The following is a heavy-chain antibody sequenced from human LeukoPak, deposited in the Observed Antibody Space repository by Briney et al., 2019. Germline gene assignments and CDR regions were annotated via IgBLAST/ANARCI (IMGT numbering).Heavy chain of an antibody. V-gene: IGHV4-59*01. J-gene: IGHJ4*02. CDR3: ARRTTVTIPFGY. CDR1: GVSINGYY. D-gene: IGHD4-11*01. Sequence: SETLSLTCTVSGVSINGYYWSWIRQPPGKGLEWIGYTYYSGSSNNNPSLKSRVTISVDTSKNQFSLKLSSVTAADTAVFYCARRTTVTIPFGYWGQGTLVTVSS. CDR2: TYYSGSS.